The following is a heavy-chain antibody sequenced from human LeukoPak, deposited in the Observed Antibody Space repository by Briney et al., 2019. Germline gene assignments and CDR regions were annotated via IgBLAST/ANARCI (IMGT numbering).Heavy chain of an antibody. Sequence: PGGSLRLSCAASGFTFSSYAMSWVRQAPGKGLEWVAVISYDGNNKYYADSVKGRFTISRDNSKNTLYLQMNSLRAEDTAVYYCAKGHYRYNSGWSPGYYWGQGTLVTVSS. CDR3: AKGHYRYNSGWSPGYY. D-gene: IGHD6-19*01. J-gene: IGHJ4*02. V-gene: IGHV3-30*18. CDR2: ISYDGNNK. CDR1: GFTFSSYA.